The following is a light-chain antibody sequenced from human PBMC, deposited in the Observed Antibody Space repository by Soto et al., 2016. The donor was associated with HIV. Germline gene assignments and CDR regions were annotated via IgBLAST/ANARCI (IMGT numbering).Light chain of an antibody. J-gene: IGKJ1*01. CDR2: SAS. Sequence: AIQMTQSPSSLSASVGDRVTITCRASQGIKNELGWYQQKPGKAPKLLIYSASSLGSGVPSRFSGSGSGTDFTLTISSLQPDDFATYYCQQYNNYFPALGQGTKVEIK. CDR3: QQYNNYFPA. CDR1: QGIKNE. V-gene: IGKV1-6*01.